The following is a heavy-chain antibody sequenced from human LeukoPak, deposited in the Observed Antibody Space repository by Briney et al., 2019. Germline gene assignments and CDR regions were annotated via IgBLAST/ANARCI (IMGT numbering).Heavy chain of an antibody. CDR2: ISGSGGST. CDR1: GFTFSSYD. D-gene: IGHD6-13*01. J-gene: IGHJ6*03. V-gene: IGHV3-23*01. Sequence: PGGSLRLSCAASGFTFSSYDMSWVRQAPGKGLEWVSAISGSGGSTYYADSVKGRFTISRDNSKNTLYLQMNSLRAEDTAVYYCAEGGYSSSYYYYYYYMDVWGKGTTVTISS. CDR3: AEGGYSSSYYYYYYYMDV.